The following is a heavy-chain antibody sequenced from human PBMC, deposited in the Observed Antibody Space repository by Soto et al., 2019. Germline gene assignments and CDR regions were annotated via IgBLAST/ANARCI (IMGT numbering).Heavy chain of an antibody. D-gene: IGHD2-21*01. J-gene: IGHJ2*01. Sequence: QVQLVQSGAEVKKPGSSVKVSCKASGGTFSSYAISWVRQAPGQGLEWMGGIIPIFGTANYAQKFQGRVTITADESTSTAYMELSSLRSEDTAVYYCARDNHPPRLAPHHGGNSGWYFDLWGRGTLVTVSS. CDR3: ARDNHPPRLAPHHGGNSGWYFDL. CDR2: IIPIFGTA. CDR1: GGTFSSYA. V-gene: IGHV1-69*12.